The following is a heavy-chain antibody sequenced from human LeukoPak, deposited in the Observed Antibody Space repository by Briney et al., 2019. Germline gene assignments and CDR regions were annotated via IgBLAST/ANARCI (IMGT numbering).Heavy chain of an antibody. CDR2: INPSGGST. CDR1: GGTFSNYA. D-gene: IGHD5/OR15-5a*01. V-gene: IGHV1-46*01. Sequence: ASVKVSCKASGGTFSNYAISWVRQAPGQGLEWMGIINPSGGSTSYAQKFQGRVTMTRDTSTSTVYMELSSLRSEDTAVYYCARASTTYSRYWGQGTLVTVSS. CDR3: ARASTTYSRY. J-gene: IGHJ4*02.